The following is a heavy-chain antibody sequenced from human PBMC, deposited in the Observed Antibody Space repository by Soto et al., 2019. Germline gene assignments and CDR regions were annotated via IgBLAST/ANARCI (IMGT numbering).Heavy chain of an antibody. CDR2: IYYSGST. J-gene: IGHJ3*02. CDR3: ARGGDITIFGVVIDAFDI. Sequence: QVQLQESGPGLVKPSETLSLTCTVSGGSVSSGSYYWSWIRQPPGKGLEWIGYIYYSGSTNYNPSLKRRVTISVDPSKNQFSLKLSSVTAADTAVYYCARGGDITIFGVVIDAFDIWGQGTMVTVSS. D-gene: IGHD3-3*01. CDR1: GGSVSSGSYY. V-gene: IGHV4-61*01.